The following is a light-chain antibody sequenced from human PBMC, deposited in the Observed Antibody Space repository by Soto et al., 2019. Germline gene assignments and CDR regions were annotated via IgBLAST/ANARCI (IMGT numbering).Light chain of an antibody. Sequence: DIVMTQSPDSLAVSLGERATINCKSSQSVLYNSNNKNYLAWYQQKPGQPPKLLIYWASTRESGVPDRFSGSGSGTDFARTISSLQAEDVAVYYCQQYYVTPYTFGQGTRLEIK. V-gene: IGKV4-1*01. J-gene: IGKJ2*01. CDR1: QSVLYNSNNKNY. CDR2: WAS. CDR3: QQYYVTPYT.